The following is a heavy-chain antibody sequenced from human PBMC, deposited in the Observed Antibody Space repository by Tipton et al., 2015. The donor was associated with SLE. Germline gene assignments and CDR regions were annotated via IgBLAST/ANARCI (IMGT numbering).Heavy chain of an antibody. CDR1: GFTFSNYA. Sequence: GSLRLSCVASGFTFSNYAMNWARQAPGMGLEWVSAISGSGGSAYYAGSVKGRFTISRDNSKNTLYLQMDSLRADDTAVYYCAKPATAAPYNYFDPWGQGTLVTVSS. CDR2: ISGSGGSA. V-gene: IGHV3-23*01. J-gene: IGHJ5*02. D-gene: IGHD6-13*01. CDR3: AKPATAAPYNYFDP.